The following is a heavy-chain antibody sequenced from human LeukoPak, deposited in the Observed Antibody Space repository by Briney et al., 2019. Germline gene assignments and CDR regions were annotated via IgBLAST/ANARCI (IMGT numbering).Heavy chain of an antibody. CDR3: ARDRVIQGYSSGWLFDY. J-gene: IGHJ4*02. CDR2: IEQDGSEK. V-gene: IGHV3-7*03. CDR1: RFTFSNYY. D-gene: IGHD6-19*01. Sequence: PGGSLRLSCAASRFTFSNYYMTWVRQAPGKGLEWVANIEQDGSEKYYVDSVKGRFTISRDNAKNSLFLQMNSLRPEDTAVYYCARDRVIQGYSSGWLFDYWGQGTLVTVSS.